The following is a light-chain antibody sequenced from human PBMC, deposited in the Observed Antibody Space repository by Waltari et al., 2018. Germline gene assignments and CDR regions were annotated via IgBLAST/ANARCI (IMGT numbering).Light chain of an antibody. CDR1: QTVSNNY. CDR2: DAS. J-gene: IGKJ5*01. V-gene: IGKV3-20*01. Sequence: EIVLTQSPGTLSLSPGERATLSCRASQTVSNNYLAWYQQKPGQAPRLLIYDASSRATGIPDRFSGSGSGTDFTLTISRLEPEDFAVYYCQQYVRSPPITFGQGTRLEIK. CDR3: QQYVRSPPIT.